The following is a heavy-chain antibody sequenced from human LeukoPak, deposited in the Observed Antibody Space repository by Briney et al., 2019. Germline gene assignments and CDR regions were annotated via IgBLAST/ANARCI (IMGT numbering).Heavy chain of an antibody. J-gene: IGHJ3*02. CDR1: GFTFSSYS. CDR2: ISSSSSYI. CDR3: ARVVVPAAIPPRDAFDI. Sequence: AGGSLRLSCAASGFTFSSYSMNWVRQAPGKGLEWVSSISSSSSYIYYADSVKGRFTISRDNAKNSLYLQMNSLRAEDTAVYYCARVVVPAAIPPRDAFDIWGQGTMVTVSS. V-gene: IGHV3-21*01. D-gene: IGHD2-2*01.